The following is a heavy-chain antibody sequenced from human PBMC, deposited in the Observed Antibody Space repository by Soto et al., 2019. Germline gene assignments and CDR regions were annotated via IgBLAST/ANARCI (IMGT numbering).Heavy chain of an antibody. J-gene: IGHJ4*02. CDR1: GGSISSYY. Sequence: SETLSLTCTVSGGSISSYYWSWIRQPPGKRLEWIGYIYYSGSTNYNPSLKSRVTISVDTSKNQFSLKLTSVTAADTAVYYCASNGSGSYYYFDYWGQGTLVTVSS. CDR2: IYYSGST. D-gene: IGHD3-10*01. V-gene: IGHV4-59*08. CDR3: ASNGSGSYYYFDY.